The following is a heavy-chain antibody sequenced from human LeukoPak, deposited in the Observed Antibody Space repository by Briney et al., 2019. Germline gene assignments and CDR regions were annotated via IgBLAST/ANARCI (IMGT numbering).Heavy chain of an antibody. V-gene: IGHV4-39*01. CDR1: GGSISSSPYY. D-gene: IGHD6-19*01. CDR2: IYYSGST. J-gene: IGHJ4*02. CDR3: ARHASVDGNWPRPLDY. Sequence: SETLSLTCTVSGGSISSSPYYWGWIRQPPGKGLEWIGNIYYSGSTYYNPSLKTRVTISVDTSKNQFSLKLTSVTAADTAVYYCARHASVDGNWPRPLDYWGQGSLVAVSS.